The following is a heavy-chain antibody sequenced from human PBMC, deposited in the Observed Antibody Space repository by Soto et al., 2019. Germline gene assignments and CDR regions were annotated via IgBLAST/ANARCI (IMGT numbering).Heavy chain of an antibody. CDR2: IYYTGSA. J-gene: IGHJ4*02. Sequence: QVQLEESGPGLVRPSETLSLTCTVSGGSINSNDWSWIRQPPGKGLEWIGYIYYTGSANYNPSLKSRVTMSVETSKNQISLRLSSVTAADTAVYSCARESHGSGATFDYWGRGTLVTVSS. CDR3: ARESHGSGATFDY. CDR1: GGSINSND. V-gene: IGHV4-59*01. D-gene: IGHD3-10*01.